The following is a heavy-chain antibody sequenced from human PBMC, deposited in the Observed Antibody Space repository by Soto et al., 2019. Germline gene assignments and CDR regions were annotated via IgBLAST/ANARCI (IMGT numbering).Heavy chain of an antibody. CDR2: IYHSGST. D-gene: IGHD2-15*01. V-gene: IGHV4-38-2*02. CDR1: GYSISSGYY. J-gene: IGHJ5*02. Sequence: SETLSLTCTVSGYSISSGYYWGWIRQPPGKGLEWIGSIYHSGSTYYNPSLKSRVTISVDTSKNQFSLKLSSVTAADTAVYYCARDGPIVVVVAAINWFDPWGQGTLVTVSS. CDR3: ARDGPIVVVVAAINWFDP.